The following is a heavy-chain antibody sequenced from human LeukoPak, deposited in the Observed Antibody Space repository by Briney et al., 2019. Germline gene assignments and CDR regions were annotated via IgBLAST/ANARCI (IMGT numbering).Heavy chain of an antibody. D-gene: IGHD3-9*01. V-gene: IGHV1-2*02. CDR1: GYTFTGYY. CDR3: ARGYGFFDPYNWFDP. J-gene: IGHJ5*02. Sequence: GASVKVSCKASGYTFTGYYMHWVRQAPGQGLEWMGWINPNSGGTNYAQKFQGRVTMTRDTSISTAYMELSRLRSDDTAVYYCARGYGFFDPYNWFDPWGQGTLVTVSS. CDR2: INPNSGGT.